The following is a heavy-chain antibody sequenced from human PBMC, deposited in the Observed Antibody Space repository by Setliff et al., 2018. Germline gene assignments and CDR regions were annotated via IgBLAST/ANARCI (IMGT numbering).Heavy chain of an antibody. J-gene: IGHJ4*02. Sequence: SETLSLTCAVSGYSISSGYYWGWIRQPPGKGLEWIGSIYHSGSTYYNPSLKSRVTISVDTSKNQFSLKLSSVTAADTAVYYCARGDSSSSFSDYWGQGTLVTSPQ. CDR1: GYSISSGYY. CDR3: ARGDSSSSFSDY. CDR2: IYHSGST. D-gene: IGHD6-6*01. V-gene: IGHV4-38-2*01.